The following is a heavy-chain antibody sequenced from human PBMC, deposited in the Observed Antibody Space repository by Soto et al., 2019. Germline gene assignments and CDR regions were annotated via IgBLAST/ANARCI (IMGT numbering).Heavy chain of an antibody. D-gene: IGHD3-10*01. CDR1: GFTFXXXX. V-gene: IGHV3-74*01. CDR3: TRETFGASDY. Sequence: QPGGSLRLSCXXXGFTFXXXXXXXVRQAPGKGLDWVSRIDPYDTDISYADSVKGLFTISRDNAKSTLYLQMNSLRPEDTAVYYCTRETFGASDYWGQGTLVTVSS. CDR2: IDPYDTDI. J-gene: IGHJ4*02.